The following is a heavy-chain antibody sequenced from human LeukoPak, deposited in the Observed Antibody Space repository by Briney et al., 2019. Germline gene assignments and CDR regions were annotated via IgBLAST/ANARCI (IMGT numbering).Heavy chain of an antibody. CDR3: ARDHRYHSGSDTRRTDY. J-gene: IGHJ4*02. CDR2: ISSSSSYI. Sequence: GGSLRLSCAASGFTFSSYSMNWVRQAPGKGLEWVSSISSSSSYIYYADSVKGRFTISRDNAKNSLYLQMNSLRAEDTAVYYCARDHRYHSGSDTRRTDYWGQGTLVTVSS. CDR1: GFTFSSYS. D-gene: IGHD1-26*01. V-gene: IGHV3-21*01.